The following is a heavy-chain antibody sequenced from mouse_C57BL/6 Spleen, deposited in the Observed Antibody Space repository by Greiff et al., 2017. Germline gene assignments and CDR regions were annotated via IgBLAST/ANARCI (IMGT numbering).Heavy chain of an antibody. J-gene: IGHJ3*01. D-gene: IGHD3-2*02. V-gene: IGHV1-52*01. Sequence: QVQLQQPGAELVRPGSSVKLSCKASGYTFTSYWMHWVKQRPIQGLEWIGNIDPSDSETHYNQKFKDKATLTVDKSSSTAYMQLSSLTSEDSAVYYWAREEGQLRLRRTWFAYWGQGTLVTVSA. CDR1: GYTFTSYW. CDR2: IDPSDSET. CDR3: AREEGQLRLRRTWFAY.